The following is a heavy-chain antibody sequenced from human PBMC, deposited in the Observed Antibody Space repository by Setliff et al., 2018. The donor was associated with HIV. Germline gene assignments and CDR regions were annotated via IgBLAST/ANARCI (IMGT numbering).Heavy chain of an antibody. CDR3: ARDKARFDP. V-gene: IGHV1-69*10. CDR1: GGTFNNDA. CDR2: IVPVLGIT. Sequence: ASVKVSCKASGGTFNNDAISWVRQAPGQGLEWMGGIVPVLGITNYSPKFQGRVTITTDESTTTAYMELRSLRSDDTAVYYCARDKARFDPWGQGTLVTVSS. J-gene: IGHJ5*02.